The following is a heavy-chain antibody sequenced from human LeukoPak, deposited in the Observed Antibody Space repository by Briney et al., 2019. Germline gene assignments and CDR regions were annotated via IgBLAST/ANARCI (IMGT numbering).Heavy chain of an antibody. CDR1: GFIFSSYA. D-gene: IGHD6-13*01. CDR2: ISGSGGST. CDR3: AKEKVLATVGTVGFDP. J-gene: IGHJ5*02. V-gene: IGHV3-23*01. Sequence: GGSLRLTCAASGFIFSSYAMSWVRQPPGRGLEGVSAISGSGGSTYYADSVKGRFTISRDNSKNTLYLQINSLRAEDTAVYYCAKEKVLATVGTVGFDPWGQGTLVTVSS.